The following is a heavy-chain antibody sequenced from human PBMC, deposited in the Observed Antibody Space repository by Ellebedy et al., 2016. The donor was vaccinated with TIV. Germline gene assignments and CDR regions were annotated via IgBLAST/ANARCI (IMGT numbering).Heavy chain of an antibody. CDR2: ISGSGGST. CDR1: GFTFSSYA. V-gene: IGHV3-23*01. CDR3: ARDPFDY. J-gene: IGHJ4*02. Sequence: GESLKISXAASGFTFSSYAMSWVRQAPGKGLEWVSAISGSGGSTYYADSVKGRFTISRDNSKNTLYLQMNSLRAEDTAVYYCARDPFDYWGQGTLVTVSS.